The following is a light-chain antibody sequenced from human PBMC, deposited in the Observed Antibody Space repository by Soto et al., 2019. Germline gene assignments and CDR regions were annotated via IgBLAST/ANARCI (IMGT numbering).Light chain of an antibody. V-gene: IGKV1-39*01. Sequence: DIQMTQSPSSLSASVGDRVTITCRASQSISTYLNWFQQRPGKAPKLLIYAASTLQSGVPSRFSGSGSGTDFTLTISSLRPEDFATYYCQQSYSTVLPTFGGGTRVDI. CDR3: QQSYSTVLPT. CDR2: AAS. CDR1: QSISTY. J-gene: IGKJ4*01.